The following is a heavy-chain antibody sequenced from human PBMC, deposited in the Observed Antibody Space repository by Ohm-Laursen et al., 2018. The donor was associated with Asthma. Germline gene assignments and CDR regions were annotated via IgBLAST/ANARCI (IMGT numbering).Heavy chain of an antibody. CDR3: ARRSKICYDTSHCFFDY. J-gene: IGHJ4*02. CDR1: GFTFRSFA. D-gene: IGHD2-2*01. CDR2: LSGSGGSS. V-gene: IGHV3-23*01. Sequence: SLRLSCTASGFTFRSFAMSWVRQAPGKGLEWVSSLSGSGGSSYYADSVKGRFTISRDNSNNTLHLQMNSLRGEDTAVYYCARRSKICYDTSHCFFDYWGQGTLVTVSS.